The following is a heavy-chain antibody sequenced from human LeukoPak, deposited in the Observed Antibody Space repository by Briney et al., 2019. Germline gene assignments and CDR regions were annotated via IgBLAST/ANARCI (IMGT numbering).Heavy chain of an antibody. D-gene: IGHD2-15*01. V-gene: IGHV1-69*01. J-gene: IGHJ6*02. Sequence: GASVKVSCKASGGTFSSYAISWVRQAPGQGLEWMGGIIPIFGTANYAQKFQGRVTITADESTSTAYMELSSLRSEDTAVYYCARSYCSGGSCQPYGMDVWGQGTTVTVSS. CDR1: GGTFSSYA. CDR2: IIPIFGTA. CDR3: ARSYCSGGSCQPYGMDV.